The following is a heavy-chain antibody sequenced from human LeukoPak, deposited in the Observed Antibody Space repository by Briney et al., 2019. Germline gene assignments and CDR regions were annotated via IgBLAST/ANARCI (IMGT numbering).Heavy chain of an antibody. Sequence: PSETLSLTCAVYGGSFSGYYWGWIRQPPGKGLEWIGTIYHSGSTYYNPSLKSRVTISVDTSKNQFSLRLSSVTAADTAVYYCARDLGIAARPDYWGQGTLVTVSS. D-gene: IGHD6-6*01. CDR3: ARDLGIAARPDY. V-gene: IGHV4-38-2*02. CDR2: IYHSGST. CDR1: GGSFSGYY. J-gene: IGHJ4*02.